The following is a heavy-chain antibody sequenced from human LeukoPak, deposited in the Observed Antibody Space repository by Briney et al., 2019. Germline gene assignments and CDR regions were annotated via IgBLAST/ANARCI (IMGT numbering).Heavy chain of an antibody. CDR1: GYSFTTYW. J-gene: IGHJ5*02. D-gene: IGHD3-10*01. Sequence: GESLKISCKTSGYSFTTYWIGWVRQMPGTGLEWVGAIYPDDSDTRYSPSFQGQVVISADRSIRTAYLQWNTLKTSDTAMYCCVRQRGASGTINHFDPWGQGTLVTVSS. CDR2: IYPDDSDT. V-gene: IGHV5-51*01. CDR3: VRQRGASGTINHFDP.